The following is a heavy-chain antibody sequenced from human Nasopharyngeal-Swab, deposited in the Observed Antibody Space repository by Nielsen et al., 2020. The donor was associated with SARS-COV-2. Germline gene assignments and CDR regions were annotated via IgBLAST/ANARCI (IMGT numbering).Heavy chain of an antibody. CDR2: IRYDGNKK. V-gene: IGHV3-33*01. J-gene: IGHJ5*02. Sequence: GGSLRLSCAASGFTFSSYGMHWLRQAPGKGLEWVAVIRYDGNKKYYGDSVKGRFTISRDNSRNTLYLQMDSLRDDDTAMYYCARDLYTSSSGWFDPWGQGTLVTVSS. CDR1: GFTFSSYG. CDR3: ARDLYTSSSGWFDP. D-gene: IGHD2-2*02.